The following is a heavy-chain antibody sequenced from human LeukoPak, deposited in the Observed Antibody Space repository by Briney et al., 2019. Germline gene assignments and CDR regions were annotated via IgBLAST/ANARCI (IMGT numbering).Heavy chain of an antibody. CDR1: GFTFSSYS. V-gene: IGHV3-21*01. CDR2: ISSSSSYI. D-gene: IGHD2-15*01. CDR3: ARGGYCSGGSCSENWFDP. Sequence: PGGSLRLSCAASGFTFSSYSMNWVRQAPGKGLEWVSSISSSSSYIYYADSVKGRFTISRDNAKNSLYLQMNSLRAEDTAVYYCARGGYCSGGSCSENWFDPWGQGTLVTVSS. J-gene: IGHJ5*02.